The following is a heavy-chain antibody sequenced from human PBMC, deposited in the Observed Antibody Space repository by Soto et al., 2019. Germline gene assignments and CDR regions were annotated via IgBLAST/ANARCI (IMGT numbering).Heavy chain of an antibody. CDR2: IKNKMEGGTT. D-gene: IGHD2-8*01. V-gene: IGHV3-15*01. CDR3: APNWNFDY. J-gene: IGHJ4*02. CDR1: GFTLSNAW. Sequence: EVQLVESGGGLVKPGGSLRLSCAASGFTLSNAWVSWVRQAPGKGLEWVGRIKNKMEGGTTDYAAPVKGRFTISRDDSKNMLYLQMISLIPDDTAVYYCAPNWNFDYWRQGTLVTVSS.